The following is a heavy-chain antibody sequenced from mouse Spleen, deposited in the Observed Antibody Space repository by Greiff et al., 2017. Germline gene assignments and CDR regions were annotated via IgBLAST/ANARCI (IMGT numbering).Heavy chain of an antibody. CDR3: ARRGGNYYFDY. Sequence: EVKLVESGGGLVKPGGSLKLSCAASGFTFSSYAMSWVRQTPEKRLEWVATISSGGSYTYYPDSVKGRFTISRDNAKNTLYLQMSSLRSEDTAMYYCARRGGNYYFDYWGQGTTLTVSS. V-gene: IGHV5-9-1*01. CDR2: ISSGGSYT. CDR1: GFTFSSYA. J-gene: IGHJ2*01. D-gene: IGHD2-1*01.